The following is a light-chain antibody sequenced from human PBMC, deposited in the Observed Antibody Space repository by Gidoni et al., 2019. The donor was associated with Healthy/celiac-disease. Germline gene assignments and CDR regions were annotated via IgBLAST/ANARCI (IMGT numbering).Light chain of an antibody. J-gene: IGKJ3*01. CDR1: QSISSW. V-gene: IGKV1-5*03. CDR3: QQYNSYSHGPF. CDR2: KAS. Sequence: DIQMTQSPSTLSASVGDRVTITCRASQSISSWLAWYQQKPGKAPKLLIYKASSLESGVPSRFSGSGSGTEFTLTISSLQPDDFATYYCQQYNSYSHGPFFGPXTKVDIK.